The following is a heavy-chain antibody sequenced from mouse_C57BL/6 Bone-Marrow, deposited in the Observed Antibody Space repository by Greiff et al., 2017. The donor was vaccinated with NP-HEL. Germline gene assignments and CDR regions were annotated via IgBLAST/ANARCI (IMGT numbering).Heavy chain of an antibody. D-gene: IGHD2-3*01. V-gene: IGHV1-9*01. Sequence: VQLQQSGAELMKPGASVKLSCKATGYTFTGYWIEWVKQRPGHGLAWIGEILPGSGSTNYNEKFKGKATFTADTSSNTAYMQLSSLTTEDSAIYYCARCWLLRVAWFAYWGQGTLVTVSA. CDR1: GYTFTGYW. J-gene: IGHJ3*01. CDR2: ILPGSGST. CDR3: ARCWLLRVAWFAY.